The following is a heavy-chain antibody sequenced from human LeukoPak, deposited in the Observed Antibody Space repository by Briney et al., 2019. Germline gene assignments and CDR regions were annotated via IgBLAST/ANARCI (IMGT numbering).Heavy chain of an antibody. J-gene: IGHJ5*02. D-gene: IGHD6-25*01. CDR3: ARGRLAATGWFDP. Sequence: EASVKVSCKASGYTFTSYDINWVRQATGQGLEWMGWMYPNSGNTGYAQKFQGRVTMTRNTSISTAYMELSSLRSEDTAVYYCARGRLAATGWFDPWGQGTLVTVSS. CDR2: MYPNSGNT. CDR1: GYTFTSYD. V-gene: IGHV1-8*01.